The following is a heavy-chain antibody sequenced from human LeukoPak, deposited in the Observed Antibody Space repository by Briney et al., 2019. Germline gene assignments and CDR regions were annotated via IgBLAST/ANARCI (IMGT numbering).Heavy chain of an antibody. V-gene: IGHV3-7*01. CDR3: ARDPEYCSSTSCPLDI. J-gene: IGHJ3*02. CDR2: IKQDGSEK. D-gene: IGHD2-2*01. CDR1: GFTFSSYW. Sequence: PGGSLRLSCAASGFTFSSYWMSWVRQAPGKGLEWVANIKQDGSEKYYVDSVKGRFTISRDNAKNSLYLQMNSLRAEDTAVYYCARDPEYCSSTSCPLDIWGQGTMVTVSS.